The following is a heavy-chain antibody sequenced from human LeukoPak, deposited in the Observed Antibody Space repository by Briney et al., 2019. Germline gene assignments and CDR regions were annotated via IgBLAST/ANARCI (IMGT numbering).Heavy chain of an antibody. D-gene: IGHD4-17*01. CDR2: LKQDGSET. CDR1: GFTFSSDW. J-gene: IGHJ3*02. Sequence: GGSLRLSCAASGFTFSSDWMSWVRQAPGKGLEWVASLKQDGSETRYVDSVKGRFTIFRDNTKSSLYLQMNSLRAEDTAVYYCARYGLGDTFDIWGQGTVVTVSS. V-gene: IGHV3-7*01. CDR3: ARYGLGDTFDI.